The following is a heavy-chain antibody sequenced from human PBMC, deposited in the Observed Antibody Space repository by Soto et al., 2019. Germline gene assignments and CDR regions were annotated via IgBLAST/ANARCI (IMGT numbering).Heavy chain of an antibody. V-gene: IGHV3-7*03. CDR1: GFTFSSYW. Sequence: GGSLRLSCAASGFTFSSYWMSWVRQAPGKGLEWVANIKQDGSEKYYVDSVKGRFTISRGNAKNSLYLQMNSLRAEDTAVYYCARPQDTAMVAFDIWGQGTMVTVSS. D-gene: IGHD5-18*01. J-gene: IGHJ3*02. CDR2: IKQDGSEK. CDR3: ARPQDTAMVAFDI.